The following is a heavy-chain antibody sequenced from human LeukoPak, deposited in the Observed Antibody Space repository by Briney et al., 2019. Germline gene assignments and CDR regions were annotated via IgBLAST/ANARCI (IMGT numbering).Heavy chain of an antibody. V-gene: IGHV3-33*01. CDR1: GFTFSSYG. CDR3: ARDHSSGWYSDYFDY. J-gene: IGHJ4*02. CDR2: IWYDGSNK. Sequence: AGRSLRLSCAASGFTFSSYGMHWVRQAPGKGLEWVAVIWYDGSNKYYADSVKGRFTISRDNSKNTLYLQMSSLRAEDTAVYYCARDHSSGWYSDYFDYWGQGTLVTVSS. D-gene: IGHD6-19*01.